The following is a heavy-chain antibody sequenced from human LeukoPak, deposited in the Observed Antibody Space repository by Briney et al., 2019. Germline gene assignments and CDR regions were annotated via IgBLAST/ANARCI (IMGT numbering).Heavy chain of an antibody. V-gene: IGHV4-34*01. CDR2: INHSGST. J-gene: IGHJ6*03. D-gene: IGHD2-8*01. CDR1: GGSFSGYY. CDR3: ARANMVYAIRCYYYYMDV. Sequence: SETLSLTFAVYGGSFSGYYWSWIRQPPGKGLEWIGEINHSGSTNYNPSLKSRVTISVDTSKNQFSLKLSSVTAADTAVYYCARANMVYAIRCYYYYMDVWGKGTTVTVSS.